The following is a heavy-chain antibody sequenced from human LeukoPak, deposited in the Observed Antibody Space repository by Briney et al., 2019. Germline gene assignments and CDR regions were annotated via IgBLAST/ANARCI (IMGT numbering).Heavy chain of an antibody. D-gene: IGHD3-22*01. V-gene: IGHV1-2*06. CDR3: ARTRWLVDYYYYMDV. CDR1: GYTFTGYY. CDR2: INPNSGGT. J-gene: IGHJ6*03. Sequence: ASVKVSCKASGYTFTGYYMHWVRRAPGQGLEWMGRINPNSGGTNYAQKFQGRVTMTRDTSISTAYMELSRLRSDDTAVYYCARTRWLVDYYYYMDVWGKGTTVTVSS.